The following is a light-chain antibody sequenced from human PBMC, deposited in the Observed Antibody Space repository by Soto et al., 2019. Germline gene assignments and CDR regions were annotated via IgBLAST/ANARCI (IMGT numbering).Light chain of an antibody. V-gene: IGKV1-9*01. CDR1: QGISSY. CDR3: QQHNSYPLT. J-gene: IGKJ4*01. Sequence: DIQLTQSPSFLSASVGDRVTITCRASQGISSYLAWYQQKPGKPPKLLIYAASTLQSGVPSRFSGSRSGTEFTLTISSLQPEDFATYYCQQHNSYPLTFGGGTKVEIK. CDR2: AAS.